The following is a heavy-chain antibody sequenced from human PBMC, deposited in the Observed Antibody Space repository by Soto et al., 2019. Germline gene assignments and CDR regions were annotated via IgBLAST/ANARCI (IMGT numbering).Heavy chain of an antibody. CDR1: GFTFSDYY. J-gene: IGHJ3*02. CDR3: ARDGHCSSTSCYGPYALDI. D-gene: IGHD2-2*03. V-gene: IGHV3-11*01. CDR2: ISSSGRTI. Sequence: QVQLVESGGGLVKPGGSLRLSCAASGFTFSDYYMTWIRQAPGKGLEWGSYISSSGRTIYYADSVKGRFTISRDNAKNSLYLQMNSLTVEDTAVYYCARDGHCSSTSCYGPYALDIWGQGTMVTVS.